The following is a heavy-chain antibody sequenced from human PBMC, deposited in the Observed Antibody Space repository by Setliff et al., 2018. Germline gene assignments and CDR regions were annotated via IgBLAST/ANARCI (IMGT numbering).Heavy chain of an antibody. CDR2: IYYSGST. V-gene: IGHV4-39*02. J-gene: IGHJ4*02. Sequence: PSETLSLTCTVSGASISSSRDYWGWIRQPPGKGLEWIGSIYYSGSTYYNPSLKSRVTISVDMSKNQFSLNVDSVTAADTAVYYCARESRFGYSGYDCAFDYWGQGMLVTV. D-gene: IGHD5-12*01. CDR1: GASISSSRDY. CDR3: ARESRFGYSGYDCAFDY.